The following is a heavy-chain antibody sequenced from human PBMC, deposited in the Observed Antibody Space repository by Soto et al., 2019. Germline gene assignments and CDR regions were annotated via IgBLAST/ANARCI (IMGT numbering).Heavy chain of an antibody. CDR3: AKDQWGNPAGFDY. Sequence: PGWSLRLSCAASGVSFSSYAMSWVRQDPGKGLEWVSAISGSGGSTYYADSVKGRFTISRDNSKNTLYLQMNSLRAEDTAVYYCAKDQWGNPAGFDYWGQGTLVTVSS. CDR2: ISGSGGST. J-gene: IGHJ4*02. D-gene: IGHD1-26*01. V-gene: IGHV3-23*01. CDR1: GVSFSSYA.